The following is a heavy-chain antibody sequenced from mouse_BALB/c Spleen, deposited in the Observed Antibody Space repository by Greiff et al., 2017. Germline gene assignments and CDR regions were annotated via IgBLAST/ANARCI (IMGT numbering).Heavy chain of an antibody. CDR3: ARDYYYYGSSYYFDY. CDR1: GFSLTSYG. D-gene: IGHD1-1*01. CDR2: IWAGGST. Sequence: VPGVESGPGLVAPSQSLSITCTVSGFSLTSYGVHWVRQPPGKGLEWLGVIWAGGSTNYNSALMSRLSISKDNSKSQVFLKMNSLQTDDTAMYYCARDYYYYGSSYYFDYWGQGTTLTVSS. V-gene: IGHV2-9*02. J-gene: IGHJ2*01.